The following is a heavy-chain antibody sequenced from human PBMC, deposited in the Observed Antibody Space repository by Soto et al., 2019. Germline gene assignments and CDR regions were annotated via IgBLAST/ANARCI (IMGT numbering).Heavy chain of an antibody. Sequence: EVQLVESGGGLVLPGGSPRLSCAASGFIFSSSWMTWVRQAPGKGLEWVANIKPDGSEVDYADSVKGRFTISRDNPRNSLYLQMSSLRAEDTAVYYCARESLLKSIPIYGYYYYAMDVWGQGTTVIVSS. CDR2: IKPDGSEV. CDR1: GFIFSSSW. D-gene: IGHD3-3*01. J-gene: IGHJ6*02. CDR3: ARESLLKSIPIYGYYYYAMDV. V-gene: IGHV3-7*03.